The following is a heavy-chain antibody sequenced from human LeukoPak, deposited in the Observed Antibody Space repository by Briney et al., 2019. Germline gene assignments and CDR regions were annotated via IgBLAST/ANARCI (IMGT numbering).Heavy chain of an antibody. D-gene: IGHD6-6*01. CDR3: ARGRSSSTDAFDI. V-gene: IGHV3-53*01. J-gene: IGHJ3*02. CDR2: IYSGGST. CDR1: GFTVSSNY. Sequence: PGGFLRLSCAASGFTVSSNYMSWVRQAPGKGLEWVSVIYSGGSTYYADSVKGRFTISRDNSKNTLYLQMNSLRAEDTAVYYCARGRSSSTDAFDIWGQGTMVTVSS.